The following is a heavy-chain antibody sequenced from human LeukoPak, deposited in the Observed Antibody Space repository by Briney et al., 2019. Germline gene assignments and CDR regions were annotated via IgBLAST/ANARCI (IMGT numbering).Heavy chain of an antibody. CDR1: GFTFSSYA. D-gene: IGHD4-11*01. Sequence: GGSLRLSCAASGFTFSSYAMSWVRQAPGKGLEWVSYISSSSSTIYYADSVKGRFTISRDNAKNSLYLQMNSLRDEDTAVYYCARSYSNYDLWVFFFDYWGQGTLVTVSS. V-gene: IGHV3-48*02. CDR3: ARSYSNYDLWVFFFDY. CDR2: ISSSSSTI. J-gene: IGHJ4*02.